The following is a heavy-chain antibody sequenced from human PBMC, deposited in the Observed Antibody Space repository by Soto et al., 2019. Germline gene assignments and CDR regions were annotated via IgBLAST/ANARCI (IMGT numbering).Heavy chain of an antibody. CDR2: INHIGST. Sequence: SETLSLTCAVYGGSFSGYYWSWIRQPPGKGLEWIGEINHIGSTNYNPSLKSRVTISVDTSKNQFSLKLSSVTAADTAVYYCARGRVAAAGNTDYWGQGTLVTVSS. CDR3: ARGRVAAAGNTDY. V-gene: IGHV4-34*01. CDR1: GGSFSGYY. J-gene: IGHJ4*02. D-gene: IGHD6-13*01.